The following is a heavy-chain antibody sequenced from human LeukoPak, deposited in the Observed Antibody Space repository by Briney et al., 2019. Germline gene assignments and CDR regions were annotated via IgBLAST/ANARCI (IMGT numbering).Heavy chain of an antibody. CDR1: TFSLSAYN. CDR3: VRDRGTYRPIDY. Sequence: GGSLRLSCAASTFSLSAYNMNWVRQAPGKGLEWVSSISYTGTYIYYADSVKGRFTISRDNAQNSLYLQMNSLRAEDTAIYYCVRDRGTYRPIDYWGQGTLVTVSS. D-gene: IGHD1-26*01. V-gene: IGHV3-21*04. CDR2: ISYTGTYI. J-gene: IGHJ4*02.